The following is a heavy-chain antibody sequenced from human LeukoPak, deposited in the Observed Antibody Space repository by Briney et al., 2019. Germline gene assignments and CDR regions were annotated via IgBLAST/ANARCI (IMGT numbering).Heavy chain of an antibody. CDR3: ARTGGGPARPDVDY. CDR1: GGSISSSNW. D-gene: IGHD6-6*01. Sequence: PSETLSLTCAVSGGSISSSNWWSWVRQPPGKGLEWIGEIYHSGSTYYNPSLKSRVTISVDTSKNQFSLKLSSVTAADTAVYYCARTGGGPARPDVDYWGQGTLVTVSS. J-gene: IGHJ4*02. CDR2: IYHSGST. V-gene: IGHV4-4*02.